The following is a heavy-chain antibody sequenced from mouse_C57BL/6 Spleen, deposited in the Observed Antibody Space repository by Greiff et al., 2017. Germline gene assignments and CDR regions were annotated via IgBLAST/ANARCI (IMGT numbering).Heavy chain of an antibody. D-gene: IGHD1-1*01. J-gene: IGHJ2*01. CDR3: LLVTTVVATDY. CDR2: IHPNSGST. Sequence: QVQLQQSGAELVKPGASVKLSCKASGYTFTSYWMHWVKQRPGQGLEWIGMIHPNSGSTNYNEKFKSKATLTVDKSSSTAYMQLSSLTSEDSAVYYCLLVTTVVATDYWGQGTTLTVSS. CDR1: GYTFTSYW. V-gene: IGHV1-64*01.